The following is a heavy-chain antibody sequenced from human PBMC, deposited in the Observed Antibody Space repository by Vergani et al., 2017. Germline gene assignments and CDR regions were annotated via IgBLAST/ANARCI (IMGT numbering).Heavy chain of an antibody. CDR3: AREXIGYYDSSGYSPFDY. J-gene: IGHJ4*02. D-gene: IGHD3-22*01. V-gene: IGHV1-69*01. Sequence: QVQLVQSGAEVKKPGSSVKVSCKASGGTFSSYAISWVRQAPGQGLEWMGGIIPIFGTANYAQKFQGRVTITADESTSTAYMELSSLRSEDTAVYYCAREXIGYYDSSGYSPFDYWGQGTLVTVSS. CDR1: GGTFSSYA. CDR2: IIPIFGTA.